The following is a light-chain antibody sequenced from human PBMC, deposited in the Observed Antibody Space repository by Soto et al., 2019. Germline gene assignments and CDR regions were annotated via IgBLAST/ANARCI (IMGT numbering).Light chain of an antibody. CDR3: LQDSNYPRT. Sequence: AIQMTQSPSSLSASVGDRVTITCRASQGIRNELGGYQQRPGKAPKLLIYAASTLESGVPSRFSASGSGTDFTLTISSLRPEDFATYYWLQDSNYPRTFGQGTKVEIK. CDR1: QGIRNE. CDR2: AAS. V-gene: IGKV1-6*01. J-gene: IGKJ1*01.